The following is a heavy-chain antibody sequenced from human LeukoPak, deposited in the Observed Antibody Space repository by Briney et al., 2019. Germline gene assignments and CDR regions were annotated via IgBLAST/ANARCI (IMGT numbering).Heavy chain of an antibody. J-gene: IGHJ4*02. CDR2: ISAYSNNT. D-gene: IGHD2-15*01. CDR3: ARIVEAATYDY. V-gene: IGHV1-2*02. CDR1: GYTFIDYY. Sequence: AASVKVSCKASGYTFIDYYMHWVRQAPGQGLEWMGWISAYSNNTNYAQKFQGRVTMTRDTSISTAYMELSRLRSDDTAVYYCARIVEAATYDYWGQGTLVTVSS.